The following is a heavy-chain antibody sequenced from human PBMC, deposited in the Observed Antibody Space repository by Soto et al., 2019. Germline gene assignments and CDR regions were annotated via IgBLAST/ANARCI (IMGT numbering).Heavy chain of an antibody. D-gene: IGHD6-25*01. CDR1: GYTFTDYH. Sequence: ASVKVSCKASGYTFTDYHIHWVRQAPGQGLEFMGWINANNGGAGSAQQFQGRVTVTRDTSITTVYMELSNLRSDDTAVYYCAREGGSETLQPSHNRFDTWGQATLVTVSS. CDR3: AREGGSETLQPSHNRFDT. CDR2: INANNGGA. V-gene: IGHV1-2*02. J-gene: IGHJ5*02.